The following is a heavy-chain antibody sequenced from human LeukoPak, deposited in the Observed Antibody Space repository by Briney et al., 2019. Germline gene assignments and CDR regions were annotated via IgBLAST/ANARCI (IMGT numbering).Heavy chain of an antibody. J-gene: IGHJ4*02. CDR2: IYYSGST. D-gene: IGHD2-15*01. Sequence: SETLSLTCTVATGFIVSSSFYWGWIRQPPGKGLEWIGSIYYSGSTYYNPSLKSRVTISVDTSKNQFSLKLSSLTAGDTAVYCCARLKGVVASSTDFDYWGQGTLVTVSS. CDR1: TGFIVSSSFY. V-gene: IGHV4-39*01. CDR3: ARLKGVVASSTDFDY.